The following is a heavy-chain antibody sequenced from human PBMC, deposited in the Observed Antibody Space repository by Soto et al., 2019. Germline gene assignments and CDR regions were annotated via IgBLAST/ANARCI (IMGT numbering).Heavy chain of an antibody. Sequence: GGSLRLSCAASGFPFSSYGMHWVRQAPGKGLEWVAVIWYDGSNKYYADSVKGRFTISRDNSKNTLYLQMNSLRAVDTAVYYCARDSDLYDLGYFDYWGQGTLVTVSS. V-gene: IGHV3-33*01. J-gene: IGHJ4*02. CDR1: GFPFSSYG. CDR2: IWYDGSNK. CDR3: ARDSDLYDLGYFDY. D-gene: IGHD3-3*01.